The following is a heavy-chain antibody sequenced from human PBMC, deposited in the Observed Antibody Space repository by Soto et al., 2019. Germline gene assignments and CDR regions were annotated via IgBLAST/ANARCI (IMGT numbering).Heavy chain of an antibody. CDR2: ISRSGKT. Sequence: PQTRPLTCSISRASVTGTTQHCGWIRPSPGKGLVWFVNISRSGKTDCNPTLRNRVAISIDATNTRFSLRVTSVTAADAAMYFCMVQVTGTRSLNLFEPWGQGTPVTIAS. CDR3: MVQVTGTRSLNLFEP. D-gene: IGHD2-21*02. V-gene: IGHV4-39*03. J-gene: IGHJ5*02. CDR1: RASVTGTTQH.